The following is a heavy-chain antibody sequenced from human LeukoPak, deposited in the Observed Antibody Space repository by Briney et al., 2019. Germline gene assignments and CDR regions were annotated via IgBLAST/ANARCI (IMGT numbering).Heavy chain of an antibody. V-gene: IGHV2-5*01. D-gene: IGHD3-16*01. CDR3: AHRRGESDRGGYFDF. CDR2: IYWNDSE. Sequence: SGPTLVKPTQTLTLTCTLSGFSLSTSGAGVGWIRQPPGKALEWLALIYWNDSERYSPSLNSRLTITKDTSKNQVVLTLTNMDPVDTATYYCAHRRGESDRGGYFDFWGQGTLVTVSS. CDR1: GFSLSTSGAG. J-gene: IGHJ4*02.